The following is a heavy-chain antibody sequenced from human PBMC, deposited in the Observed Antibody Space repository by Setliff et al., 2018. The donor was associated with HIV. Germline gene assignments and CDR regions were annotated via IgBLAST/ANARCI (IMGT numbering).Heavy chain of an antibody. V-gene: IGHV3-7*05. CDR3: AKSGTGIIYFDY. CDR2: IKQDGSER. CDR1: GFTFTTYW. J-gene: IGHJ4*02. D-gene: IGHD1-1*01. Sequence: GGSLRLSCAASGFTFTTYWMGWVRQAPGKGLEWVANIKQDGSERKYVDSVKGRFTISRDNSKNTLYLQMNSLRAEDTAVYYCAKSGTGIIYFDYWGQGTLVTVSS.